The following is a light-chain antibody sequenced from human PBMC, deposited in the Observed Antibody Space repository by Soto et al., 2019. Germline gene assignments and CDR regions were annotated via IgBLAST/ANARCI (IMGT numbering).Light chain of an antibody. Sequence: QPGLPKLASGSGAPGQSTPIPCLGTTSDVGGYNYVSWYQQHPGKAPKLMIYDVSNRPSGVSNRFSGSKSGNTASLTISGLQAEDEADYYCSSYTSSSTYVFGTGTKVTVL. V-gene: IGLV2-14*03. CDR3: SSYTSSSTYV. CDR1: TSDVGGYNY. J-gene: IGLJ1*01. CDR2: DVS.